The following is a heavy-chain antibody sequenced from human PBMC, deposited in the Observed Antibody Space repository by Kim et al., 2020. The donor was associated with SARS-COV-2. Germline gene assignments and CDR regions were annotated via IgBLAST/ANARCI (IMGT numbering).Heavy chain of an antibody. CDR3: AKGCSSASCYSFDY. Sequence: ADCVKGRFTLSRDNSKNKLYRQMNSLRVEDTGIYYCAKGCSSASCYSFDYWGQGALVTVSS. J-gene: IGHJ4*02. D-gene: IGHD3-10*01. V-gene: IGHV3-23*01.